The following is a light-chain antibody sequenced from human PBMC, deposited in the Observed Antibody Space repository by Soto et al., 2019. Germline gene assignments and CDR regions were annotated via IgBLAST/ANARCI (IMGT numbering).Light chain of an antibody. CDR2: GAS. Sequence: ESMLTQSPGTLSLSPGERATLSCRASQSVSTRYLAWYQQKPGQAPRLLIYGASIRAAGIPDRFSGSGSGTDFTXXXXXXEPEDFAVYYCHQFGSSPLAFTFGQGTKLEI. CDR3: HQFGSSPLAFT. V-gene: IGKV3-20*01. CDR1: QSVSTRY. J-gene: IGKJ2*01.